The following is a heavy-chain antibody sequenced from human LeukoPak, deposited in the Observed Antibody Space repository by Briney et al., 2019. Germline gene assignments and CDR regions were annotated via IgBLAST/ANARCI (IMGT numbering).Heavy chain of an antibody. CDR3: AREYTLYISGWFIDY. CDR1: GDPSSNSLYY. J-gene: IGHJ4*02. D-gene: IGHD6-19*01. Sequence: KPSETLSLTCSVSGDPSSNSLYYWGWVRQPPGKGLEWIGTIDYSGSTYYNPSLKSRATISIDTSKNQFSLTLSPVTAADTAIYYCAREYTLYISGWFIDYWGQGTVVTVSS. CDR2: IDYSGST. V-gene: IGHV4-39*07.